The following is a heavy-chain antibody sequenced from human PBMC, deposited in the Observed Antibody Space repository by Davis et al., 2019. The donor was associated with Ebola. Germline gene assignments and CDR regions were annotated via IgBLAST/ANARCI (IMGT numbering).Heavy chain of an antibody. D-gene: IGHD3-3*01. J-gene: IGHJ6*03. CDR2: IYYSGST. Sequence: PSETLSLTCTVSGGSISSYYWSWIRQPPGKGLEWIGYIYYSGSTNYNPSLKSRVPISVDTSNNQFSLKLSSVTAADTAVYYCARTVYYDFWSGYYQSLGYYYYYMDVWGKGTTVTVSS. CDR1: GGSISSYY. CDR3: ARTVYYDFWSGYYQSLGYYYYYMDV. V-gene: IGHV4-59*01.